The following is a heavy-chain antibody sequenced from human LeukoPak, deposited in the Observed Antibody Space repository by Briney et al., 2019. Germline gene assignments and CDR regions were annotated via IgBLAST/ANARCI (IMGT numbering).Heavy chain of an antibody. D-gene: IGHD5-18*01. CDR1: GFTFNSYP. V-gene: IGHV3-64*04. Sequence: GGSLRLSCSASGFTFNSYPVHWVRQAPGKGLEYVSGISRNGGSTYYADSVQGRFTISRDNSKNTLYLQMNSLRAEDTAVYYCARDEVGAGNTYVKFDCWGQGTLVTVSS. CDR3: ARDEVGAGNTYVKFDC. J-gene: IGHJ4*02. CDR2: ISRNGGST.